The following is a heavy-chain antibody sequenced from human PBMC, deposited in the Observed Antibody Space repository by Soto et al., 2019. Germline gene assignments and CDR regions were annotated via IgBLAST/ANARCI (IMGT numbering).Heavy chain of an antibody. D-gene: IGHD6-13*01. CDR2: INHSGST. CDR3: ASSFAAGTYYYYYGMDV. Sequence: SETLSLTCAVYGGCFSGYYWSWIRQPPGKGLEWIGEINHSGSTNYNPSLKSRVTISVDTSKNQFSLKLSSVTAADTAVYYCASSFAAGTYYYYYGMDVWGQGTTVTVS. CDR1: GGCFSGYY. V-gene: IGHV4-34*01. J-gene: IGHJ6*02.